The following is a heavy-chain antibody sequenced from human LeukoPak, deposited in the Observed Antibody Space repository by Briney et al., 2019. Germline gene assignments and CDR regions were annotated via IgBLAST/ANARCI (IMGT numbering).Heavy chain of an antibody. J-gene: IGHJ4*02. D-gene: IGHD6-19*01. CDR3: AKARSSGWYVFDY. CDR2: ISGSGGST. Sequence: GGSLRLSCAASGFTFSNYWMTWVRQAPGKGLEWVSGISGSGGSTFYADSVKGRFSISRDNSKNTLSLQMNSLRAEDTAVYYCAKARSSGWYVFDYWGQGTLVTVSS. CDR1: GFTFSNYW. V-gene: IGHV3-23*01.